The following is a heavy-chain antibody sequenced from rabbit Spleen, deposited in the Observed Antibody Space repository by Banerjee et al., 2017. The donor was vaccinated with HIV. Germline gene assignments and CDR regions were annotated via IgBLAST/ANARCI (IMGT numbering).Heavy chain of an antibody. CDR2: IDPVFGVT. CDR1: GFDFSRYY. CDR3: ARGYADSSGLPTYYFNF. D-gene: IGHD8-1*01. Sequence: QLKESGGGLVQPGGSLKLSCKASGFDFSRYYMSWVRQAPGKGLEWIGYIDPVFGVTYYATWVNGRFTISSHNAQNTLYLQLNSLTAADTATYFCARGYADSSGLPTYYFNFWGQGTLVTVS. V-gene: IGHV1S7*01. J-gene: IGHJ4*01.